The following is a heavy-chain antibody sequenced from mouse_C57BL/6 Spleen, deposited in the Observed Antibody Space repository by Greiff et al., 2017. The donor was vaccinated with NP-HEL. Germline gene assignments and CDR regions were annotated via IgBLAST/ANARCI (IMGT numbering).Heavy chain of an antibody. CDR1: GYTFTDYE. CDR2: IVPETGGT. V-gene: IGHV1-15*01. J-gene: IGHJ2*01. D-gene: IGHD1-1*01. CDR3: TRADFITTVVATSYFDY. Sequence: VQLQQSGAELVRPGASVTLSCKASGYTFTDYEMHWVKQPPVHGLEWIGAIVPETGGTAYNQKFKGKAILTADKSSSTAYMELRSLTSEDTSVYYCTRADFITTVVATSYFDYWGQGTTLTVSS.